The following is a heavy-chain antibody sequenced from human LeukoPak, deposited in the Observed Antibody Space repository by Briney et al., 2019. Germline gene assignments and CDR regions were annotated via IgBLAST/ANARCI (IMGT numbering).Heavy chain of an antibody. V-gene: IGHV3-23*01. CDR3: AKATAVAGNLYGLDV. J-gene: IGHJ6*02. Sequence: GGSLRLSCAASGFTFSSYAMSWVRQAPGKGLEWVSGISYSGGSTDYADSVKGRFTISRDNSKNTLYLQMNSLRAEDTAVYYCAKATAVAGNLYGLDVWGQGTTVTASS. CDR1: GFTFSSYA. D-gene: IGHD6-19*01. CDR2: ISYSGGST.